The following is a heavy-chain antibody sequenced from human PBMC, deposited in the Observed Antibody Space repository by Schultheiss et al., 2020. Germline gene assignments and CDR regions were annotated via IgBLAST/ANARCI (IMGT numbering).Heavy chain of an antibody. CDR2: ISAYNGNT. CDR1: GYTFTSYG. Sequence: ASVKVSCKASGYTFTSYGISWVRQAPGQGLEWMGWISAYNGNTNYAQKLQGRVTMTTDTSTSTAYMELRSLRSDDTAVYYCARVPVYGDYANWFDPWGQGTLVTVSS. CDR3: ARVPVYGDYANWFDP. V-gene: IGHV1-18*01. J-gene: IGHJ5*02. D-gene: IGHD4-17*01.